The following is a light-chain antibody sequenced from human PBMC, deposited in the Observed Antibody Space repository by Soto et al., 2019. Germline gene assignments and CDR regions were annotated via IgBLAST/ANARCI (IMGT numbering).Light chain of an antibody. CDR1: SSDIGGYNS. CDR2: AVT. J-gene: IGLJ1*01. Sequence: QSSLTRSPSASGSPGQSVTISCTGTSSDIGGYNSVSWYQQHPRKAPKVMIYAVTKRPSGVPDRFSGSTSGNTASLTVSALQPEDVADYCCSLFTDGNNLVFGTGTKFTVL. CDR3: SLFTDGNNLV. V-gene: IGLV2-8*01.